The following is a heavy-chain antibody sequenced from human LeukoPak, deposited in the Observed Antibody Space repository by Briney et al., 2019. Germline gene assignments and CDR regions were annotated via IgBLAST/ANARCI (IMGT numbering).Heavy chain of an antibody. CDR1: GFTFSSYE. CDR3: AELGITMIGGV. D-gene: IGHD3-10*02. V-gene: IGHV3-48*03. Sequence: GGSLRLSCAASGFTFSSYEMNCVRQAPGKGLEGVSYMSSSGSTIYYADSVKGRFTISRDNAKNSLYLQMNSLRAEDTAVYYCAELGITMIGGVWGKGTTVTVSS. J-gene: IGHJ6*04. CDR2: MSSSGSTI.